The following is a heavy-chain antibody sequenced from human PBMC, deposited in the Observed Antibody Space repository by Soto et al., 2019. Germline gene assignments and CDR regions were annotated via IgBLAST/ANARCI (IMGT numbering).Heavy chain of an antibody. CDR3: ARDRNPADEEKSGFYCAEY. CDR1: GYTFTSYV. V-gene: IGHV1-3*01. Sequence: QVQVVQSGAEVKKPGASVTVSCKTSGYTFTSYVIHWVRQAPGQRPEWMGWINGGNGNTGYSQIFQDRDNITRDTATSTAYMELRGRRGQDTAVYYWARDRNPADEEKSGFYCAEYWGQGTPVTVSS. D-gene: IGHD3-22*01. CDR2: INGGNGNT. J-gene: IGHJ4*02.